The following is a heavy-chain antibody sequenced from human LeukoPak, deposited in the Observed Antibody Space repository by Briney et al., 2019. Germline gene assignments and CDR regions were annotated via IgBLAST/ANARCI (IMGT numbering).Heavy chain of an antibody. CDR2: INHSGST. J-gene: IGHJ3*02. V-gene: IGHV4-34*01. CDR1: GGSFSGYY. CDR3: ARVVRGVDAFDT. D-gene: IGHD3-10*01. Sequence: PSETLSLTCAVYGGSFSGYYWSWIRQPPGKGLEWIGEINHSGSTNYNPSLKSRVTISVDTSKNQFSLKLSSVTAADTAVYYCARVVRGVDAFDTWGQGTMVTVSS.